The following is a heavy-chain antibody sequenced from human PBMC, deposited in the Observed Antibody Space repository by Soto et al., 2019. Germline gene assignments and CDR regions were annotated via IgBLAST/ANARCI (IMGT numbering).Heavy chain of an antibody. Sequence: EVQLVESGGGLIQPGGSLRLSCAASGFTVSSNNMSWVRQAPGKGLEWVSVIYSGGSTYYADSVKGRFTISRDNSKNTLYLQMNSLRAEDTAVYYCARGAPYDYGGNGGFDYWGQGTLVTVSS. J-gene: IGHJ4*02. V-gene: IGHV3-53*01. CDR1: GFTVSSNN. D-gene: IGHD4-17*01. CDR2: IYSGGST. CDR3: ARGAPYDYGGNGGFDY.